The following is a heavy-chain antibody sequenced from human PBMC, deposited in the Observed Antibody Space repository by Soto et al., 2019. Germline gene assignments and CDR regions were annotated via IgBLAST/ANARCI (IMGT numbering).Heavy chain of an antibody. J-gene: IGHJ5*02. V-gene: IGHV3-15*01. CDR1: GFTFSNAW. D-gene: IGHD3-22*01. CDR3: TTDSPALKYDRRGYPNWFGP. CDR2: IKRETDGGTT. Sequence: PGGSLRLSCAASGFTFSNAWMSWVRQVPGKGLEWVGRIKRETDGGTTDYAAPVKGRFSISRDDSKNMVYLQMESLKTEDSAVYFCTTDSPALKYDRRGYPNWFGPWGRGTLVTVSS.